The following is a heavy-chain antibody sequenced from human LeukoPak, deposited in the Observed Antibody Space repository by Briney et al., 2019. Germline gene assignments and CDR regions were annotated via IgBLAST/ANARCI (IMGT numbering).Heavy chain of an antibody. Sequence: SETLSLTCTASGGSISSYYWSWIRQPPGKGLEWIGYIYYSGSTNYNPSLKSRVTISVDTSKNQFSLKLSSVTAADTAVYYCARGAIDSSGYNYYFDYWGQGTLVTVSS. CDR1: GGSISSYY. D-gene: IGHD3-22*01. V-gene: IGHV4-59*01. CDR2: IYYSGST. J-gene: IGHJ4*02. CDR3: ARGAIDSSGYNYYFDY.